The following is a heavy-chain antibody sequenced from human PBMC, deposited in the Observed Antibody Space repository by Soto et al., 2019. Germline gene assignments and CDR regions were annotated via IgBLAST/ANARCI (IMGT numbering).Heavy chain of an antibody. Sequence: ASVKVSCKASGYTFTSYGISWVRQAPGQGLEWMGWISAYNGNTNYAQKLQGRVTMTTDTSTSTAYMELRSLRSDDTAVYYCARDXHLGEPYYYDSSGLFDYWGQGTLVTVSS. CDR1: GYTFTSYG. J-gene: IGHJ4*02. CDR3: ARDXHLGEPYYYDSSGLFDY. CDR2: ISAYNGNT. V-gene: IGHV1-18*01. D-gene: IGHD3-22*01.